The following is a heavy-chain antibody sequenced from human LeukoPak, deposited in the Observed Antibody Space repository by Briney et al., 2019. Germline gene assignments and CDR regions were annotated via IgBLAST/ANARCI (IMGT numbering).Heavy chain of an antibody. V-gene: IGHV3-66*01. J-gene: IGHJ3*02. D-gene: IGHD1-26*01. CDR3: ARVWKWELRYDAFDI. CDR2: IYSGGST. CDR1: GFTVSSNY. Sequence: PGGSLRLSCAASGFTVSSNYMSWVRQAPGKGLEWVSVIYSGGSTYYADSVKGRFTISRDNSKNTLYLQMNSLRAEDTAVYYCARVWKWELRYDAFDIWGQGTMVTVSS.